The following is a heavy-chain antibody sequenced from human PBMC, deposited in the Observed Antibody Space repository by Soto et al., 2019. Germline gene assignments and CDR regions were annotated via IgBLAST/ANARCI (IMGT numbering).Heavy chain of an antibody. D-gene: IGHD1-26*01. V-gene: IGHV4-39*01. CDR2: IYYSGST. CDR1: GGSISSSSYY. J-gene: IGHJ4*02. Sequence: QLQLQESGPGLVKPSETLSLTCTVSGGSISSSSYYWGWIRQPPGKGLEWIGSIYYSGSTYYNPSLKSRVTISVDTSKNQFSLKLSSVTAADTAVYYCARLLGGSYFDYWGQGTLVTVSS. CDR3: ARLLGGSYFDY.